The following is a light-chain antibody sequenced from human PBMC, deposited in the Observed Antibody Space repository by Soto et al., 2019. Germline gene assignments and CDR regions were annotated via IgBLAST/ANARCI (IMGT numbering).Light chain of an antibody. V-gene: IGKV3-20*01. CDR2: GAS. CDR3: QQYANAPLT. Sequence: EIVLTQSPGTLSVSPGERATLSCRASQSVGRNYLAWYQQKPGQAPRLLIHGASSRATGIPERFSGSGSGTDFTLTISRLEPEDFAVYYCQQYANAPLTFGGGTKVYTK. CDR1: QSVGRNY. J-gene: IGKJ4*01.